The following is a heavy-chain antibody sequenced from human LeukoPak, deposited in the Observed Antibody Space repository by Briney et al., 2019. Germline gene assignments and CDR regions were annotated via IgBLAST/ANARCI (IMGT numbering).Heavy chain of an antibody. V-gene: IGHV3-7*01. D-gene: IGHD6-25*01. Sequence: GGSLRLSCAASGFTFNVQTMSWVRQAPGKGLDWVASMREDGSEINYVDSVKGRFTISRDNPKNSLYLQMNSLRAEDTAVYYCARGGAARGRFENWGQGTLVTVSS. CDR2: MREDGSEI. CDR3: ARGGAARGRFEN. J-gene: IGHJ4*02. CDR1: GFTFNVQT.